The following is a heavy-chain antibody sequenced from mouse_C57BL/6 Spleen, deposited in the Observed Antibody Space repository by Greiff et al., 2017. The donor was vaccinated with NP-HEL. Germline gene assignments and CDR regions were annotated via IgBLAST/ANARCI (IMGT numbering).Heavy chain of an antibody. CDR2: IDPSDSYT. J-gene: IGHJ4*01. V-gene: IGHV1-59*01. CDR3: ARSGYYGSMDY. CDR1: GYTFTSYW. Sequence: QVQLKQPGAELVRPGTSVKLSCKASGYTFTSYWMHWVKQRPGQGLEWIGVIDPSDSYTNYNQKFKGKATLTVDTSSSTAYMQLSSLTSEDSAVYYCARSGYYGSMDYWGQGTSVTVSS. D-gene: IGHD1-1*01.